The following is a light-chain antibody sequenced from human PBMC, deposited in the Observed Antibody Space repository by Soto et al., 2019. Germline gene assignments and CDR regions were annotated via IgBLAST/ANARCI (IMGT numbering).Light chain of an antibody. CDR3: AAWDDGLTGVI. CDR2: RNE. J-gene: IGLJ2*01. CDR1: SSNVGSNT. Sequence: QSALTQPPSASGTPGQTVTISCSGSSSNVGSNTVNWYQHLAGTAPKLLIYRNEKRPSGVPARFSGSKSGTSASLAISGLQSDDEADYFCAAWDDGLTGVIVGGGTKVTVL. V-gene: IGLV1-44*01.